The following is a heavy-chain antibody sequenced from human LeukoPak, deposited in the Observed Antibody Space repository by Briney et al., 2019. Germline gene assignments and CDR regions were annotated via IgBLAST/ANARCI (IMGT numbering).Heavy chain of an antibody. Sequence: PGGSLRLFCAASGCTFSSYEMNWVCQAPGKGLEWVSYSSSSGSTIYYADSVKGRFTISRDNAKNSLYLQMNSLRAEDTAVYYCARDVSWNDEGEFDPWGQGTLVTVSS. CDR3: ARDVSWNDEGEFDP. J-gene: IGHJ5*02. V-gene: IGHV3-48*03. CDR1: GCTFSSYE. D-gene: IGHD1-1*01. CDR2: SSSSGSTI.